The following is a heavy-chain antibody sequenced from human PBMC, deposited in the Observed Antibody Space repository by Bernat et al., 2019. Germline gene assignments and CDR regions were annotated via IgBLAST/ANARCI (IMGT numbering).Heavy chain of an antibody. CDR1: GGSISSYY. V-gene: IGHV4-59*08. CDR2: IYYSGST. CDR3: ARHTSRNQLLSGFDY. D-gene: IGHD2-2*01. J-gene: IGHJ4*02. Sequence: QVQLQESGPGLVKPSETLSLTCSVSGGSISSYYWSWIRQPPGKGLEWIGYIYYSGSTNYNPSLKSRVTISVDTSKNQCSLRLSSVTAADTAMYYCARHTSRNQLLSGFDYWGQGTLVTVSS.